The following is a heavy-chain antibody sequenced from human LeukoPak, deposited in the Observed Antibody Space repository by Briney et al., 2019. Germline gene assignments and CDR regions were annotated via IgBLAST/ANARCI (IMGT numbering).Heavy chain of an antibody. J-gene: IGHJ6*04. V-gene: IGHV3-48*03. CDR2: ISSSGSTI. CDR3: AELGITMIGGV. CDR1: GFTFSSYE. D-gene: IGHD3-10*02. Sequence: GGSLRLSCAASGFTFSSYEMNWVRQAPGKGLEWVSYISSSGSTIYYADSVKGRFAISRDNAKNSLYLQMNSLRAEDTAVYYCAELGITMIGGVWGKGTTVTSSS.